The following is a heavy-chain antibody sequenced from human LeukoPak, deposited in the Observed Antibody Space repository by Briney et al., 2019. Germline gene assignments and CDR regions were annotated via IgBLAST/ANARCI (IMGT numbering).Heavy chain of an antibody. Sequence: SVKVSCKASGGTFSSYAISWVRQAPGQGLEWMGGIIPIFGTANYAQKFQGRVTITADKSTSAAYMELSSLRSEDTAVYYCARALGYCTNGVCSDYYYYYMDVWGKGTTVTVSS. J-gene: IGHJ6*03. CDR1: GGTFSSYA. CDR3: ARALGYCTNGVCSDYYYYYMDV. D-gene: IGHD2-8*01. V-gene: IGHV1-69*06. CDR2: IIPIFGTA.